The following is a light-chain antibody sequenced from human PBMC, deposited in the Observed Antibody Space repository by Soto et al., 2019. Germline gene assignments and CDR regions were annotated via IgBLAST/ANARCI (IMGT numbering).Light chain of an antibody. CDR3: QQYDRSPRT. CDR2: DAS. V-gene: IGKV3-20*01. Sequence: EIVLTQSPDTLSLSPGERATLSCRASQSLSNNYLTWYQQKPGQAPRLLIYDASSRATGIPDRFSASGSGTDFTLTISRLEPEDVAVYYCQQYDRSPRTFGQGTKVEIK. CDR1: QSLSNNY. J-gene: IGKJ1*01.